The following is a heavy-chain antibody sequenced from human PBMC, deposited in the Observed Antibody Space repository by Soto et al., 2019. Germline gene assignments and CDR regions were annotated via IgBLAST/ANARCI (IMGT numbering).Heavy chain of an antibody. V-gene: IGHV3-30*18. CDR2: ISYDGSKK. J-gene: IGHJ6*02. D-gene: IGHD1-7*01. CDR3: AKDRGPGTYHVNGMDV. CDR1: GFTFSTYG. Sequence: QVQLMESGGGVVQPGRSLRLSCAVSGFTFSTYGMHWVRQAPGKGLEWVAVISYDGSKKYYRDFVKDRFTISRDNSKNTLYLQMNSLRAEDTAVYYCAKDRGPGTYHVNGMDVWGQGTTVTVSS.